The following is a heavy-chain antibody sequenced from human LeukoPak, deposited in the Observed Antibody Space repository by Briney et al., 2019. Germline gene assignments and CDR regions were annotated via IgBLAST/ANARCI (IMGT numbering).Heavy chain of an antibody. Sequence: GGSLRLSCAASGFTFSSYAMSWVRQAPGKGLEWVSAISGSGGSTYYADSVKGRFTISRDNSKNTLYLQMNSLRAEDTAVYYCASSFAGFLTGLIIHLGRFDPWGQGTLVTVSS. D-gene: IGHD3-9*01. J-gene: IGHJ5*02. CDR1: GFTFSSYA. CDR2: ISGSGGST. CDR3: ASSFAGFLTGLIIHLGRFDP. V-gene: IGHV3-23*01.